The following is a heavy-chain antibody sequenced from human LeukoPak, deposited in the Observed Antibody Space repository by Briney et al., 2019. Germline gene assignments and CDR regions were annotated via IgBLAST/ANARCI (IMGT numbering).Heavy chain of an antibody. CDR3: ARGDVLLWFRESRGGWFDP. J-gene: IGHJ5*02. D-gene: IGHD3-10*01. V-gene: IGHV4-4*07. CDR1: GGSISSYY. Sequence: SETLSLTCTVSGGSISSYYWSWIRQPAGKGLEWIGRIYTSGSTNYNPSLKSRVTMSVDTSKNQFSLKLSSVTAADTAVYYCARGDVLLWFRESRGGWFDPWGQGTLVTVSS. CDR2: IYTSGST.